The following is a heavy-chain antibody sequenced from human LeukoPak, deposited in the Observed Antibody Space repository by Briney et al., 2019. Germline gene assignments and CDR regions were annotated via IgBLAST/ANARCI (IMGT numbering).Heavy chain of an antibody. Sequence: SETLSLTCTVSGGSISSGGYYWSWIRQHPGKGLEWIGYIYYSGSTYYNPSLKSRVTISVDTSKNQFSLKLSSVTAADTAVYYCAREQECGYSYGFGYWGQGTLVTVSS. CDR1: GGSISSGGYY. CDR3: AREQECGYSYGFGY. D-gene: IGHD5-18*01. V-gene: IGHV4-31*03. J-gene: IGHJ4*02. CDR2: IYYSGST.